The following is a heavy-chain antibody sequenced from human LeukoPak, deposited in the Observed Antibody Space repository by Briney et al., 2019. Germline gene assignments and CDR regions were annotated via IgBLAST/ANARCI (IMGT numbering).Heavy chain of an antibody. CDR2: ISSSSSYI. CDR3: ARDGDYGGNSGFDY. Sequence: GGSLRLPCAASGFTFSNYWMHWVRQAPGKGLEWVSSISSSSSYIYYADSVKGRFTISRDNAKNSLYLQMNSLRAEDTAVYYCARDGDYGGNSGFDYWGQGTLVTVSS. J-gene: IGHJ4*02. D-gene: IGHD4-23*01. V-gene: IGHV3-21*01. CDR1: GFTFSNYW.